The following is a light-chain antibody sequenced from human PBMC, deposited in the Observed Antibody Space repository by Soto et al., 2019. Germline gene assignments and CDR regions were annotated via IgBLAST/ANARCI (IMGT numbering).Light chain of an antibody. V-gene: IGLV7-43*01. CDR1: TGAVTSGYY. CDR3: LLYDGGAWV. J-gene: IGLJ3*02. CDR2: STS. Sequence: QAVVTQEPSLTVSPGGTVTLTCASSTGAVTSGYYPNWFQQKPGQAPRALIYSTSNKHSWTPARFSGSLLGGKAALTLSGVQPDCLLYDGGAWVFGGGTKLTVL.